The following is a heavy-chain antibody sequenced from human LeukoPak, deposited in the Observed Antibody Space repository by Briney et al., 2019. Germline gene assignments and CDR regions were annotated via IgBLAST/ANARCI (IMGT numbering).Heavy chain of an antibody. CDR3: ARHPFATPFDY. CDR2: MYHTGHT. Sequence: SETLSLTCNVSGGSISNYYWSWIRQPPGKGLEWIGYMYHTGHTMYNSSLKSRVTMSLDTSNNHFSLRLSSVTAADTAVYYCARHPFATPFDYWGPGTVVAVSS. D-gene: IGHD2-15*01. V-gene: IGHV4-59*08. CDR1: GGSISNYY. J-gene: IGHJ4*02.